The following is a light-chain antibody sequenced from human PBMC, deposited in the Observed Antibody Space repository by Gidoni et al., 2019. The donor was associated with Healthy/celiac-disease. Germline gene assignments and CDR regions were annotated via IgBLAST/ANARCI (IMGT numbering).Light chain of an antibody. CDR3: QQRSNWPVFT. Sequence: EIVLTQSPATLSLSPGERATLSCRASQSVSSYLAWYQQKPGQAPRPLIYDASHRATGIPARFSGCVSGTHFTLTISLLDPEYFAVYYCQQRSNWPVFTFXPXTKVDVK. CDR2: DAS. V-gene: IGKV3-11*01. J-gene: IGKJ3*01. CDR1: QSVSSY.